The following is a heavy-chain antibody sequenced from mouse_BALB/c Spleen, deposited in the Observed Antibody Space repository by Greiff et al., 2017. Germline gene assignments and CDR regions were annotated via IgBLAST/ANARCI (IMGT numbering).Heavy chain of an antibody. CDR3: ARGDSSPYYFDY. CDR2: ISSGGST. Sequence: EVQLVESGGGLVKPGGSLKLSCAASGFTFSSYAMSWVRQTPEKRLEWVASISSGGSTYYPDSVKGRFTISRDNARNILYLQRSSLRSEDTAMYYCARGDSSPYYFDYWGQGTTLTVSS. J-gene: IGHJ2*01. V-gene: IGHV5-6-5*01. D-gene: IGHD1-1*01. CDR1: GFTFSSYA.